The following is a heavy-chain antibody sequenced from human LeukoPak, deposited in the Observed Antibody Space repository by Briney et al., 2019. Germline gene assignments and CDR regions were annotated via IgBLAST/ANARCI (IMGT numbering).Heavy chain of an antibody. V-gene: IGHV3-23*01. CDR1: GFTFSSYA. J-gene: IGHJ4*02. Sequence: GGSLRLSCAASGFTFSSYAMSWVRQAPGKGLEWVSTITGSSDITYYADSVKGRSTISRDNSKNTLYLQMHSLRADDTAVYSCTRDPYSPAVVYYWGQGKLATVSS. CDR3: TRDPYSPAVVYY. CDR2: ITGSSDIT. D-gene: IGHD2-21*01.